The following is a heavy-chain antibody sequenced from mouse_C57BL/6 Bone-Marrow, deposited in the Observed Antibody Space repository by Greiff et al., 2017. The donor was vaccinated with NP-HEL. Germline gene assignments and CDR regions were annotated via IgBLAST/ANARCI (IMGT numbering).Heavy chain of an antibody. CDR3: AIWGYGSSGD. D-gene: IGHD1-1*01. CDR2: IHPSDSDT. CDR1: GYTFTSYW. Sequence: VQLQQPGAELVRPGASVKLSCKASGYTFTSYWMPWVKQRPGQGLEWIGVIHPSDSDTNYNQKFKGKATLTVDKSSSTAYMQLSSLPSEDSAVFNSAIWGYGSSGDWGKGTTLTASS. V-gene: IGHV1-74*01. J-gene: IGHJ2*01.